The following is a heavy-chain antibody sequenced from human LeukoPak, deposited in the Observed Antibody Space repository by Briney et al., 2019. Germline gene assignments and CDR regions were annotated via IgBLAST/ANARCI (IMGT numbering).Heavy chain of an antibody. V-gene: IGHV3-23*01. CDR1: GLTVSSYS. J-gene: IGHJ2*01. D-gene: IGHD1-26*01. CDR3: AKDRTVGASYWYFDL. Sequence: PGGSLRLSCAASGLTVSSYSMNWARQAPGKGLEWVSGISSSGSGDNTYYADSVKGRFTISRDSSKNTLFLHTNTLRAEDTAIYYCAKDRTVGASYWYFDLWGRGTLVTVSS. CDR2: ISSSGSGDNT.